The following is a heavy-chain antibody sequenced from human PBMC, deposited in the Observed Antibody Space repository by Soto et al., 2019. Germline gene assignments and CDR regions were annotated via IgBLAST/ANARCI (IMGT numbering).Heavy chain of an antibody. CDR2: IYYSGYT. V-gene: IGHV4-59*08. CDR3: ARHHDS. Sequence: PSETLSLTCTVSGGSISSHYWSWIRQSPGKGLEWIGYIYYSGYTNYNPSLKSRVSISVDTSNSQFSLKLSSVTAADTAIYYCARHHDSWGQGTLVTVSS. J-gene: IGHJ4*02. CDR1: GGSISSHY.